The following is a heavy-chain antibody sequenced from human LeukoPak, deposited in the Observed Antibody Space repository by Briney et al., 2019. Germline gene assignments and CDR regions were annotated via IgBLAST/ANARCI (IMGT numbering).Heavy chain of an antibody. D-gene: IGHD5-12*01. CDR1: GGSVSSLY. V-gene: IGHV4-59*02. J-gene: IGHJ4*02. Sequence: SETLSLTCIVSGGSVSSLYWHWIRQSPEKGQERIGYAYSTGGAKYNPSLKNRVTMSFDTPKNHFSLKLTSVTAADTAVYFCARSYGGYVLDEWGQGTLVVVSS. CDR3: ARSYGGYVLDE. CDR2: AYSTGGA.